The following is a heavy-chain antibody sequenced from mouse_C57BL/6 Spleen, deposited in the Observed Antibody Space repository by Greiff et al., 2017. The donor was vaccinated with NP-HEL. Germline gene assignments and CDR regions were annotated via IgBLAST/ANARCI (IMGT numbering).Heavy chain of an antibody. J-gene: IGHJ3*01. CDR1: GYTFTSYW. CDR3: AREITTKIFAY. Sequence: QVQLQQSGAELVMPGASVKLSCKASGYTFTSYWMHWVKQRPGQGLEWIGEIDPSDSYTNYNQKFKGKSTLTVDKSSSTAYMQLSSLTSEDSAVYYCAREITTKIFAYWGQGTLVTVSA. CDR2: IDPSDSYT. D-gene: IGHD1-1*01. V-gene: IGHV1-69*01.